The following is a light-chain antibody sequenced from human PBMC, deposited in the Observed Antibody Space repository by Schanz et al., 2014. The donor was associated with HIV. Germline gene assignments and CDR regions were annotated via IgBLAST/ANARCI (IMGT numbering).Light chain of an antibody. J-gene: IGKJ2*01. V-gene: IGKV3-20*01. Sequence: EIVLAQSPGTLSLSPGERATLSCRASQTINRNYLAWYQQKPGQAPRLLIYGSSIRATGIPDRFSGSGSGTDFTLTISSLQSEDFAVYFCQQSNTWPATFGQGTKLEI. CDR3: QQSNTWPAT. CDR2: GSS. CDR1: QTINRNY.